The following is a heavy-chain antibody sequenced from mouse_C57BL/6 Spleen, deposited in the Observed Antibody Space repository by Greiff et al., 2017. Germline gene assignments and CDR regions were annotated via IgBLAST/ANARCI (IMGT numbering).Heavy chain of an antibody. CDR2: IDPSDSYT. Sequence: VQLQQPGAELVMPGASVKLSCKASGYTFTSYWMHWVKQRPGQGLEWIGEIDPSDSYTNYNQKFKGKSTLTVDKSSSTAYMQLSSLTSEDSAVYYCARSTTWYFDVWGTGTTVTVSS. D-gene: IGHD1-1*01. CDR1: GYTFTSYW. J-gene: IGHJ1*03. V-gene: IGHV1-69*01. CDR3: ARSTTWYFDV.